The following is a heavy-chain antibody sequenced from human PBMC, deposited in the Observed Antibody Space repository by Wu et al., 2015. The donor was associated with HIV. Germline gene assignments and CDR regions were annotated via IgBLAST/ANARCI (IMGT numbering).Heavy chain of an antibody. V-gene: IGHV4-34*01. Sequence: QVQLQQWGAGLLKPSETLSLTCAVYGGSFSGYYWSWIRQPPGKGLEWIGEINHSGSTKYNPSLKSRVTISVDTSKNQFSLKLSSVTAADTAVYYCARDGYYYDSSGYYRDAFDIWGQGTMVTVSS. CDR3: ARDGYYYDSSGYYRDAFDI. CDR1: GGSFSGYY. CDR2: INHSGST. J-gene: IGHJ3*02. D-gene: IGHD3-22*01.